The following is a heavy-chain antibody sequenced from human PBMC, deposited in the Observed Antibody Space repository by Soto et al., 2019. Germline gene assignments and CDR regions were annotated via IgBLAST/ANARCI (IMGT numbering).Heavy chain of an antibody. V-gene: IGHV3-53*01. CDR2: IYTAGST. D-gene: IGHD6-6*01. Sequence: GSLRLSCAASGFTVNSNYMAWVRQTPGKGLEWVSLIYTAGSTYYADSVKGRFTISRDDSKNTLHLQMNSLRAEDTAIYYCAREVSARRFDSWGQGTLVTVSS. J-gene: IGHJ4*02. CDR3: AREVSARRFDS. CDR1: GFTVNSNY.